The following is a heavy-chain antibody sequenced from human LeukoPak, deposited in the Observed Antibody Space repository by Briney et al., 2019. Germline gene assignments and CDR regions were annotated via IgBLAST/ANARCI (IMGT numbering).Heavy chain of an antibody. CDR3: AKERQEGATPFDY. J-gene: IGHJ4*02. CDR1: GFTFSSYG. D-gene: IGHD1-26*01. CDR2: ISGSGGST. Sequence: PGETLRLSCAASGFTFSSYGLSWVRQTPGKGLEWVSTISGSGGSTYYADSVKGRFTISRDKSKNTLYLQMNSLRGEDTAVYYCAKERQEGATPFDYWGQGSLVTVSS. V-gene: IGHV3-23*01.